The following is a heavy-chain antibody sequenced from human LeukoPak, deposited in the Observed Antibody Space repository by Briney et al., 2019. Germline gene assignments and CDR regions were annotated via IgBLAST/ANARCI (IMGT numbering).Heavy chain of an antibody. Sequence: GGSLSLSCAASGFTVSSNYMSWVRQAPGKGLEWVSVIYSGGSTYYADSVKGRFTISRDNSKNTLYLQMNSLRAEDTAVYYCARCYDSRALMLTYWGQGTLVTVSS. CDR3: ARCYDSRALMLTY. CDR2: IYSGGST. V-gene: IGHV3-53*01. CDR1: GFTVSSNY. J-gene: IGHJ4*02. D-gene: IGHD3-22*01.